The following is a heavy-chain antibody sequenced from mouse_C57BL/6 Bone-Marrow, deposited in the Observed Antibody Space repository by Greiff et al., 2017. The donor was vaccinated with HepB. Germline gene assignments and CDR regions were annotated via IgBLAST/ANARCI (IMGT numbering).Heavy chain of an antibody. Sequence: EVMLVESGGDLVKPGGSLKLSCAASGFTFSSYGMSWVRQTPDKRLEWVATISSGGSYTYYPDSVKGRFTISRYNAKNTLYLQMSSLKSEDTAMYYCARNGYYFDYWGQGTTLTVSS. V-gene: IGHV5-6*02. CDR3: ARNGYYFDY. CDR2: ISSGGSYT. CDR1: GFTFSSYG. J-gene: IGHJ2*01. D-gene: IGHD2-2*01.